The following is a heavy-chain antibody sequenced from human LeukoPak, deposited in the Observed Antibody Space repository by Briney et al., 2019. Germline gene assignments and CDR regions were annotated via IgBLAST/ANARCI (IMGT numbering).Heavy chain of an antibody. J-gene: IGHJ6*02. CDR3: ARDREYDLPMDV. Sequence: AASVKVSCKASGYTFTSYGISWVRQATGQGLEWMGWISAYNGNTNYAQKLQGRVTMTTDTSTSTAYMELRSLRSDDTAVYYCARDREYDLPMDVWGQGTAVTVSS. V-gene: IGHV1-18*01. D-gene: IGHD3-3*01. CDR1: GYTFTSYG. CDR2: ISAYNGNT.